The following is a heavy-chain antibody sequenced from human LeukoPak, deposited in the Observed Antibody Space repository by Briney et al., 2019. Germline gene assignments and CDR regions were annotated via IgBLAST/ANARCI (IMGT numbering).Heavy chain of an antibody. CDR3: ARNENSGWGYFDY. CDR1: RFTFNSYA. D-gene: IGHD5-12*01. CDR2: IGGSNGIT. V-gene: IGHV3-23*01. J-gene: IGHJ4*02. Sequence: GGSLRLSCAASRFTFNSYAMSWVRQAPGKGLEWVSVIGGSNGITFYVGSVKGRFTIPRDNSKDTLYLQMNSLRAEDTAVYYCARNENSGWGYFDYWGQGTLVTVSS.